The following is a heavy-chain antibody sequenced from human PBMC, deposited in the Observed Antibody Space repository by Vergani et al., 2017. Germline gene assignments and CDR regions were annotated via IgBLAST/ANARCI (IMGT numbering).Heavy chain of an antibody. Sequence: QVQLQESGPGLVKPSETLSLTCTVSGGSISSYYLTWIRQPPGKGLEWIGNIYYTGSSNYNPSLQSRVTMSVGTSNNQFSLRLSSVTAADTAVYYCAGGWVSVGYGELGYWGQGTLVTVSS. CDR1: GGSISSYY. D-gene: IGHD3-10*01. CDR2: IYYTGSS. CDR3: AGGWVSVGYGELGY. J-gene: IGHJ4*02. V-gene: IGHV4-59*01.